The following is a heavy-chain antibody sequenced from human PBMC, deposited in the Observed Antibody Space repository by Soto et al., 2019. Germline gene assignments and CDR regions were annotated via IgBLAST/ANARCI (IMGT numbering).Heavy chain of an antibody. CDR1: GFPCSGYA. CDR3: VKEPLRKGHNGFDP. CDR2: IAGSGGNT. J-gene: IGHJ5*02. V-gene: IGHV3-23*01. Sequence: EVQLLESGGGLVQPGGSLTLSCAASGFPCSGYAMSWVRQAPGKGMEWVSAIAGSGGNTYYADSVKGRFTISRDTFKNTLYLQMKSLRGEDTAISSCVKEPLRKGHNGFDPLGEGTLVTVSS.